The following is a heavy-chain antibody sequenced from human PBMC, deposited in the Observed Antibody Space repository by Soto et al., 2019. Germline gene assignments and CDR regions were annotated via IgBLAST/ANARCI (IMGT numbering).Heavy chain of an antibody. CDR2: IIPILGIA. J-gene: IGHJ6*02. CDR1: GGTFSSYT. Sequence: QVQLVQSGAEVKKPGSSVKVSCKASGGTFSSYTISWVRQAPGQGLEWMGRIIPILGIANYAQKFQGRVTITADKSTSTAYMELSSLIAEDTAVYYCARGVSDYYYYGMDVWGQGTTVTVSS. V-gene: IGHV1-69*02. CDR3: ARGVSDYYYYGMDV.